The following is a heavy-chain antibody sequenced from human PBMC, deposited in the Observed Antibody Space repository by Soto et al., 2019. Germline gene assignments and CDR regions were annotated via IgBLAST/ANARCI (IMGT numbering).Heavy chain of an antibody. V-gene: IGHV5-51*01. CDR1: GYSFTSYW. J-gene: IGHJ6*02. CDR2: IYPGNSDT. CDR3: ARGGETYYYGSGSYPHYGMDV. Sequence: GESLKISCKGSGYSFTSYWIGWVRQMPGKGLEWMGIIYPGNSDTRYSPSFQGQVTISADKSISTAYLQWSSLKASDTAMYYCARGGETYYYGSGSYPHYGMDVWGQGTTVTVS. D-gene: IGHD3-10*01.